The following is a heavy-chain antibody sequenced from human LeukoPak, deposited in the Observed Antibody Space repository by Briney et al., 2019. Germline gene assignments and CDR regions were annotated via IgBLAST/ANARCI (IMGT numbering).Heavy chain of an antibody. CDR3: AREGNYYYDSIGIKNWYLDL. V-gene: IGHV1-2*06. CDR2: INPDSGGT. Sequence: ASVKVSCKASGYSLTAYYIHWVRQAPGQGLEWMGRINPDSGGTNLAQKYQGTVSMTRDTTSGSAYMELKTLTSDDTAVFYCAREGNYYYDSIGIKNWYLDLWGRGTLVTVSS. D-gene: IGHD3-22*01. J-gene: IGHJ2*01. CDR1: GYSLTAYY.